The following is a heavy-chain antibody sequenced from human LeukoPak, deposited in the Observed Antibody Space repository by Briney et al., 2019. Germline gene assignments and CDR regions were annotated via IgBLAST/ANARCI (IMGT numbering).Heavy chain of an antibody. D-gene: IGHD2-2*01. CDR1: GFTVSSNY. Sequence: GGSLRLSCAASGFTVSSNYMNWVRQAPGKGLKWVSVFYTGGSTYYADSVKGRFTISRDNSKNTLYLQMNSLRAEDTAVYYCARTKGYCTSSRCYSIAFDIWGQGTMVTVSS. V-gene: IGHV3-53*01. CDR2: FYTGGST. J-gene: IGHJ3*02. CDR3: ARTKGYCTSSRCYSIAFDI.